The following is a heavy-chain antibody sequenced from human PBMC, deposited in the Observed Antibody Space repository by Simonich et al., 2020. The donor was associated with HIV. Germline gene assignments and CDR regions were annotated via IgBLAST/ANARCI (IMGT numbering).Heavy chain of an antibody. CDR1: GYTFTSYD. V-gene: IGHV1-8*01. D-gene: IGHD7-27*01. CDR3: ARVSGWGFDY. J-gene: IGHJ4*02. CDR2: KHPNRGNT. Sequence: QVQLVQSGAEVKKPVASVKVSCKASGYTFTSYDINWVRQATGQGLEWMGWKHPNRGNTGYEQKVQGRVTMTRNTSTSTAYMELSSLTAEDTAVYYCARVSGWGFDYWGQGTLVTVSS.